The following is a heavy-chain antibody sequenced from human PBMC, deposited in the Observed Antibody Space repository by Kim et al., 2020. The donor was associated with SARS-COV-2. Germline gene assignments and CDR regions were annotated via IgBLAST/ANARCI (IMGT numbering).Heavy chain of an antibody. Sequence: SETLSLTCTVSGGSISSGDYYWSWIRQPPGKGLEWIGYIYYSGSTYYNPSLKSRVTISVDTSKNQFSLKLSSVTAADTAVYYCARGRGAMIPVASRGMDVWRQGTTVTVSS. D-gene: IGHD3-22*01. J-gene: IGHJ6*02. CDR1: GGSISSGDYY. V-gene: IGHV4-30-4*01. CDR3: ARGRGAMIPVASRGMDV. CDR2: IYYSGST.